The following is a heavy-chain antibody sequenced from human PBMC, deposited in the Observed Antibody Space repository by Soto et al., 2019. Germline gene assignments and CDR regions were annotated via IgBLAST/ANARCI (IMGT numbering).Heavy chain of an antibody. V-gene: IGHV1-18*04. J-gene: IGHJ4*02. CDR2: ISAYNGNT. CDR1: GYTFTSYG. CDR3: ARDRGSAYCGGECPSGY. D-gene: IGHD2-21*01. Sequence: ASVKVSCKASGYTFTSYGISWVRQAPGQGLEWMGWISAYNGNTNYAQKLQGRVTMTTDTSTSTAYMELRSLRSDDTAVYYCARDRGSAYCGGECPSGYWGQGTLVTVSS.